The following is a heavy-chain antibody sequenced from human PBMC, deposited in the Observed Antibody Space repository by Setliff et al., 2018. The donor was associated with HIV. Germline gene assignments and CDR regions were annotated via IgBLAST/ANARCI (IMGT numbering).Heavy chain of an antibody. CDR2: VWDNGTT. Sequence: PSETLSLTCSVSGYSLSSASYWSWIRQPPGKGLEWIGYVWDNGTTKYNPSLESRFTISRDNAKNSLYLQMNSLRAEDTAVYYCAKSLTRITMVRGVENWFDPWGQGTLVTVSS. CDR1: GYSLSSASY. V-gene: IGHV4-61*01. CDR3: AKSLTRITMVRGVENWFDP. J-gene: IGHJ5*02. D-gene: IGHD3-10*01.